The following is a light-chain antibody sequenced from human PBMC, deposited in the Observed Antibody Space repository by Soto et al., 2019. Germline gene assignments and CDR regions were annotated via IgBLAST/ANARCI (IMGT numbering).Light chain of an antibody. Sequence: EIVLTQSPGTLSLSPGERVTLSCRASQIVTNNYLAWYQHKPGQPPRLLIDDASRRATGIPDRFSASGSGTDCTLTMIRLEPEDFAVYYCQQCSTSPHTFGGGTKVELK. CDR1: QIVTNNY. CDR2: DAS. V-gene: IGKV3-20*01. J-gene: IGKJ4*01. CDR3: QQCSTSPHT.